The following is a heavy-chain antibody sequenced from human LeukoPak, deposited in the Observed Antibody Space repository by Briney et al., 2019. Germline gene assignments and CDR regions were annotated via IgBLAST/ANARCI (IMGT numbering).Heavy chain of an antibody. Sequence: SETLSLTCTVSGGSISSSSYYWGWIRQPPGKGLEWIGSIYYSGSTYYNPSLKSRVTISVDTSKNQFSLKLSSVTAADTAVYYCARAVVDTAMVKDLWGQGTLVTVSS. CDR2: IYYSGST. J-gene: IGHJ5*02. CDR3: ARAVVDTAMVKDL. V-gene: IGHV4-39*07. CDR1: GGSISSSSYY. D-gene: IGHD5-18*01.